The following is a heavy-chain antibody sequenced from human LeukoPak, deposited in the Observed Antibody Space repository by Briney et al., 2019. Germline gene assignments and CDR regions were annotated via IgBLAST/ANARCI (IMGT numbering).Heavy chain of an antibody. CDR3: ARAGRRHAFDI. CDR2: IYYSGST. CDR1: GGSISSGGYY. Sequence: SETLSLTCTVSGGSISSGGYYWSWIRQHPGKGLEWIGYIYYSGSTYYNPSLKSRVTISVDTSKDQFSLKLSSVTAADTAVYDCARAGRRHAFDIWGQGTMVTVSS. J-gene: IGHJ3*02. V-gene: IGHV4-31*03. D-gene: IGHD2-15*01.